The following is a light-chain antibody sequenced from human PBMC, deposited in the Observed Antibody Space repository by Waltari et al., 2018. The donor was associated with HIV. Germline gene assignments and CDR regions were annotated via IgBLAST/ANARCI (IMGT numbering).Light chain of an antibody. Sequence: DIQMTQSPSSLSASVGDRVTITCQASQDISNFLNWYQQKPGKAPKLLIYDASNLETGVPSRFTGSGSGTDFTFTISSLQPEDIASYYCQQSDEFPLFGGGTKVEIK. CDR2: DAS. CDR3: QQSDEFPL. CDR1: QDISNF. J-gene: IGKJ4*01. V-gene: IGKV1-33*01.